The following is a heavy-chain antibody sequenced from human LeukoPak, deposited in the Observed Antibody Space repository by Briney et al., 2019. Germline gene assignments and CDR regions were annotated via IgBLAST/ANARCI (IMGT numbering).Heavy chain of an antibody. J-gene: IGHJ4*02. CDR2: IYNSGTKI. CDR1: GITFSTYS. V-gene: IGHV3-23*05. D-gene: IGHD6-19*01. Sequence: GGSLRLSYVASGITFSTYSMTWVRQRPGKGLVWVASIYNSGTKIFYADSVRGRFTISRDNSNNVLFLQMDSLRAEDSAIYYCAKDIVPDSGWDLDYWGRGTLVTVSS. CDR3: AKDIVPDSGWDLDY.